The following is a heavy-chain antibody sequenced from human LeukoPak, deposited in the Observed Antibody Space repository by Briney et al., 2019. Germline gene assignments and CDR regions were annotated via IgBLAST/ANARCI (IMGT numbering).Heavy chain of an antibody. CDR2: ISGSGGSI. CDR1: GFTFSSYA. CDR3: AKDLSAGYYAMDV. V-gene: IGHV3-23*01. Sequence: GGPLRLSCAASGFTFSSYAMSWVRQAPGKGLEWLSDISGSGGSIYYADSVKGRFTISRDNSKNSLNLQMNSLRAEDTAVYYCAKDLSAGYYAMDVWGQGTTVTVSS. J-gene: IGHJ6*01. D-gene: IGHD3-3*01.